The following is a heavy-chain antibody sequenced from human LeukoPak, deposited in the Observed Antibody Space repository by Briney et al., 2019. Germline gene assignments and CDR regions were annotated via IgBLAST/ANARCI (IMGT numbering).Heavy chain of an antibody. D-gene: IGHD1-26*01. CDR1: GGSITTTDFD. V-gene: IGHV4-39*01. CDR3: ARFKGGTGFDY. J-gene: IGHJ4*02. CDR2: ISSSGKA. Sequence: SETLPLTCAVSGGSITTTDFDWAWIRRPPGQGFEWIATISSSGKAYYYPSLMSRVTISVDTSKNQFSLDVTSVTAADTGLFYCARFKGGTGFDYWGRGILVIVSP.